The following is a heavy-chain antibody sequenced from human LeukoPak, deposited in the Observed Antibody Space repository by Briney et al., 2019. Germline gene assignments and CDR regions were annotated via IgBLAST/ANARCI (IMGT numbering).Heavy chain of an antibody. J-gene: IGHJ4*02. D-gene: IGHD1-26*01. CDR2: IVVGSGNT. CDR3: ARAKVGATNHFDY. Sequence: ASVKVSCKTSGFTFTSSAVQWVRQARGQRLEWIGWIVVGSGNTNYAQKFQGRVTITADESTSTAYMELSSLRSEDTAVYYCARAKVGATNHFDYWGQGTLVTVSS. CDR1: GFTFTSSA. V-gene: IGHV1-58*01.